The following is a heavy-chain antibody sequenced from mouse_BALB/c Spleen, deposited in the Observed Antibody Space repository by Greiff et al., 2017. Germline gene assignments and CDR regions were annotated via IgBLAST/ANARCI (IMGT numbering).Heavy chain of an antibody. CDR3: ARETVTGYFDV. Sequence: VQLQQSGAELVKPGASAKLSCTASGFNIKDTYMHWVKQRPEQGLEWIGRIDPANGNTKYDPKFQGKATITADTSSNTAYLQLSSLTSEDTAVYYCARETVTGYFDVWGAGTTVTVSS. V-gene: IGHV14-3*02. J-gene: IGHJ1*01. CDR2: IDPANGNT. D-gene: IGHD1-1*01. CDR1: GFNIKDTY.